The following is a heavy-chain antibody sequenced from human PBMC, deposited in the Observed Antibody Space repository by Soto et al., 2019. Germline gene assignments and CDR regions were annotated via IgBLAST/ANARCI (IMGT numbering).Heavy chain of an antibody. CDR2: IIPIFGTA. D-gene: IGHD3-22*01. CDR1: GGTFSSYA. J-gene: IGHJ1*01. V-gene: IGHV1-69*01. CDR3: ARDGHPYYYYDSSGYYVGYFQH. Sequence: QVQLVQSGAEVKKPGSSVKVSCKASGGTFSSYAISWVRQAPGQGLEWMGGIIPIFGTANYAQKFQGRVTITADESTSTGYMELSSLRSEDTAVYYCARDGHPYYYYDSSGYYVGYFQHWGQGTLVTVSS.